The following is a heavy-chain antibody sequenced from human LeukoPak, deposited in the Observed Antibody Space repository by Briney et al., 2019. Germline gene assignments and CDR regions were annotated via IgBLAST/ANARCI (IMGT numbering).Heavy chain of an antibody. D-gene: IGHD5-12*01. CDR2: IHYSGAT. CDR1: GGSMSGYY. J-gene: IGHJ4*02. Sequence: SETLSLTCTVSGGSMSGYYWSWIRQPPGKGLEWIGYIHYSGATNYNPSLKSRVTISLDTSRNQFSLKLRSVTTADTAVYYCARRRVYSGSGEFDFWGQGTLVTVSS. V-gene: IGHV4-59*01. CDR3: ARRRVYSGSGEFDF.